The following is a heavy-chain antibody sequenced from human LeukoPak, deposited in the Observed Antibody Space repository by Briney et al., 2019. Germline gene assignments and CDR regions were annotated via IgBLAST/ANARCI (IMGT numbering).Heavy chain of an antibody. J-gene: IGHJ4*02. CDR3: VKVSNSDWNMFFDY. V-gene: IGHV3-23*01. CDR1: GFTFSNYV. D-gene: IGHD1/OR15-1a*01. Sequence: GGPLRLSCAASGFTFSNYVLNWPPGAPGKGLEGVSTISGNDGTTHYVDSVKGRFTISRDNSKNTLFLQMTSLRAEDTAVYHCVKVSNSDWNMFFDYWGQGTLVTVSS. CDR2: ISGNDGTT.